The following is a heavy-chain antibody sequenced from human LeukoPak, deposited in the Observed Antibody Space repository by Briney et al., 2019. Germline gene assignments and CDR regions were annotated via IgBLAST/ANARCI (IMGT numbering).Heavy chain of an antibody. V-gene: IGHV4-4*07. CDR2: MYTSGST. CDR3: AREGGDSGYDYGWFDP. CDR1: GGSISSYY. Sequence: SETLSLTCTVSGGSISSYYWSWIRQPAGKGLEWIGRMYTSGSTNCNPSLKSRVIMSVDTSKNQFSLNLSSVTAADTAVYYCAREGGDSGYDYGWFDPWGQGTLVTVSS. J-gene: IGHJ5*02. D-gene: IGHD5-12*01.